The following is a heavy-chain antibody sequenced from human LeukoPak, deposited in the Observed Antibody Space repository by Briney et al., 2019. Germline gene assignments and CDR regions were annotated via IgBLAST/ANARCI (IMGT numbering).Heavy chain of an antibody. V-gene: IGHV3-33*08. J-gene: IGHJ4*02. CDR2: IWYDGSNK. CDR3: ARDGYEALDY. Sequence: GGSLRLSCAASGFIFSSYTMNWVRQAPGKGLEWVAVIWYDGSNKYYADSVKGRFTISRDNSKNTLYLQMNSLRAEDTAVYYCARDGYEALDYWGQGTLVTVSS. D-gene: IGHD5-18*01. CDR1: GFIFSSYT.